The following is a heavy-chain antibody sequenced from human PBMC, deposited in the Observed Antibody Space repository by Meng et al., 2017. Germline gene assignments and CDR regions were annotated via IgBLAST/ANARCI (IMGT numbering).Heavy chain of an antibody. Sequence: GASVNEPGAPVNASCKAAGSAFTSYASNWVCQAPGQRVEWMGWSNAGNGYTKYSQQFQGRVTITMDTSASTAYMELRSLRSEDTAVYYCARDVRESSGWFGGVDYWGQVTLVTVSS. CDR2: SNAGNGYT. CDR1: GSAFTSYA. V-gene: IGHV1-3*01. J-gene: IGHJ4*02. D-gene: IGHD6-19*01. CDR3: ARDVRESSGWFGGVDY.